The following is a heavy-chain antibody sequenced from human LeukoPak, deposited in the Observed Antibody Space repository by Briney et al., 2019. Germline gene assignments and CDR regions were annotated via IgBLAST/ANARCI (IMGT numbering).Heavy chain of an antibody. CDR3: ARIGGDY. CDR1: GFTFSTYA. V-gene: IGHV3-21*04. D-gene: IGHD3-16*01. J-gene: IGHJ4*02. CDR2: ISSSSSYI. Sequence: KAGGSLRLSCAASGFTFSTYAMTWVRQAPGKGLEWVSSISSSSSYIYYADSVKGRFTISRDNAKNTLYLQMNSLRAEDTAVYYCARIGGDYWGQGTLVTVSS.